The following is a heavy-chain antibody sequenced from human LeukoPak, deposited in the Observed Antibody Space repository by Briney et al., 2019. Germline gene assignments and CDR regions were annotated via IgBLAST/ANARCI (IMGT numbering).Heavy chain of an antibody. V-gene: IGHV4-31*03. J-gene: IGHJ4*02. CDR2: IYYSGST. Sequence: PSQTLSLTCTVSGGSISSGGYYWSWIRQHPGKGLEWIGYIYYSGSTYYNPSLKSRVTISVDTSKNQFSLKLSSVTAADTAVYYCATNDSPSSIAARPTRYYFDYWGQGTLVTVSS. CDR1: GGSISSGGYY. CDR3: ATNDSPSSIAARPTRYYFDY. D-gene: IGHD6-6*01.